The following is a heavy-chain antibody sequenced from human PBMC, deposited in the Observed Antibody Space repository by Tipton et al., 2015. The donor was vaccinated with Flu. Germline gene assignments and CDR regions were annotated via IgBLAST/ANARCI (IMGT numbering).Heavy chain of an antibody. Sequence: TLSLTCTVSGDSISSYYWSWIRQPPGKRLEWIGYIYSSGSTNYNPSLKSRVTISPDTSKNQFSLRLTSVPAADTAVYYCARRGRTVRDAFDIWGQGTMVTVSS. CDR3: ARRGRTVRDAFDI. D-gene: IGHD3-10*01. CDR1: GDSISSYY. J-gene: IGHJ3*02. CDR2: IYSSGST. V-gene: IGHV4-4*08.